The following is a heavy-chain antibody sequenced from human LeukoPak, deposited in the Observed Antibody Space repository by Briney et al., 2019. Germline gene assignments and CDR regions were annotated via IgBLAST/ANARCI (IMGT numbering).Heavy chain of an antibody. V-gene: IGHV3-23*01. CDR2: ISGSGSST. CDR3: AIAGYSGYNSIFES. J-gene: IGHJ5*01. D-gene: IGHD5-12*01. Sequence: PGGSLRLSCAASGFPFSSYAMSWVRQAPGRGLEWVSGISGSGSSTNYADSVKGRFTISRDTSKNTLYLQLNSLRAEDTAVYFCAIAGYSGYNSIFESWGQASMVTVSS. CDR1: GFPFSSYA.